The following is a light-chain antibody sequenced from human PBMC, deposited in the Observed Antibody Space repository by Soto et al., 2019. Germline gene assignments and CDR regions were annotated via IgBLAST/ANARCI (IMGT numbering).Light chain of an antibody. J-gene: IGKJ4*01. V-gene: IGKV1-39*01. CDR2: AAS. CDR1: QSISSY. CDR3: QQSYSTPRA. Sequence: DIQMTQSPSSLSASVGDRVTITCRASQSISSYLNWYQQKPGKAPKLLIYAASSLQSGVPSRFSGSGSGTDFPLTISSLQPEDFAAYYCQQSYSTPRAFVGGTKVEIK.